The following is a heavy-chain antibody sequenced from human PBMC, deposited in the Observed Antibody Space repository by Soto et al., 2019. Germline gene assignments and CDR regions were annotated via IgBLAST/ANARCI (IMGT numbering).Heavy chain of an antibody. CDR1: GGSISSGGYY. V-gene: IGHV4-31*03. Sequence: SETLSLTCTVSGGSISSGGYYWSWIRQHPGKGLEWIGYIYYSGSTYYNPSLKSRVTISVDTSKNQFSLKLSSVTAADTAVYYCARGYCSSTSCYSQLPYYYYMDVWGKGTTVTVSS. D-gene: IGHD2-2*01. CDR3: ARGYCSSTSCYSQLPYYYYMDV. CDR2: IYYSGST. J-gene: IGHJ6*03.